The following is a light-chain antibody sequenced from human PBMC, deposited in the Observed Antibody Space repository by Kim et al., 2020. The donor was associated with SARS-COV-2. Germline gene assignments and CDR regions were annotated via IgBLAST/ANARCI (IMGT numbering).Light chain of an antibody. CDR1: QSISSR. CDR2: KAS. J-gene: IGKJ1*01. Sequence: DIQMTQSPSTLSASVGDRVTITCRTSQSISSRLPWYQQKPGKAPKLLIYKASSLESGVPSRFSGSGSGTEFTLTISSLQPDDFATYYCQQYDSWWTFGQGTKVDIK. CDR3: QQYDSWWT. V-gene: IGKV1-5*03.